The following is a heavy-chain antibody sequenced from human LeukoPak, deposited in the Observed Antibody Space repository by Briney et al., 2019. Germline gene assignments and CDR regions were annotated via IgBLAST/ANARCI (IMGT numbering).Heavy chain of an antibody. D-gene: IGHD3-10*01. CDR1: GGSFSGYY. CDR2: INHSGST. J-gene: IGHJ4*02. CDR3: ARHLYGSGSPLDY. V-gene: IGHV4-34*01. Sequence: SETLSLTCAVYGGSFSGYYWSWIRQPPGKGLEWIGEINHSGSTNYNPSLKSRVTISVDTSKNQFSLKLSSVTAADTAVYYCARHLYGSGSPLDYWGQGILVTVSS.